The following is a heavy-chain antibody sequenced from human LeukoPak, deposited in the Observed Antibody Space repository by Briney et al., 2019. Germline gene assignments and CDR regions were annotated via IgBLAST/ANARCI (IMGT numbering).Heavy chain of an antibody. V-gene: IGHV1-69*02. CDR1: GGTFSSYT. Sequence: SVKVSCKASGGTFSSYTISWVRQAPGQGLEWMGRIIPILGIANCAQKFQDRVTITADKSTSTAYMELSSLRSEDTAVYYCASERAYCSSTSCPSIWGQGTMVTVSS. D-gene: IGHD2-2*01. CDR3: ASERAYCSSTSCPSI. CDR2: IIPILGIA. J-gene: IGHJ3*02.